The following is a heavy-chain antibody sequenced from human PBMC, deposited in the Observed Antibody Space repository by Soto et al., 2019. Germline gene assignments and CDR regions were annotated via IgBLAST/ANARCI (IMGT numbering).Heavy chain of an antibody. CDR1: GGSISSGGYY. Sequence: QVQLQESGPGLVKPSQTLSLTCTVSGGSISSGGYYWSWIRQHPGKGLEWIGYIYYSGSTYYNPSLKSRVTISVDTSKNQFSLKLSSVTAADTAVYYCARARTRITIFGVVIDAYYFDYWGQGTLVTVPS. CDR3: ARARTRITIFGVVIDAYYFDY. CDR2: IYYSGST. D-gene: IGHD3-3*01. V-gene: IGHV4-31*03. J-gene: IGHJ4*02.